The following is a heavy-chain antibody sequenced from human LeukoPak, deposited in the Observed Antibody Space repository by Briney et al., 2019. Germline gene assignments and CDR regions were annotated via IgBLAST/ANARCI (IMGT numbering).Heavy chain of an antibody. D-gene: IGHD3-3*01. CDR3: AREFYDFWSGQQYYFDY. J-gene: IGHJ4*02. V-gene: IGHV4-30-4*01. CDR1: GGSISSGDYY. Sequence: PSETLSLTCTVSGGSISSGDYYWSWIRQPPGKGLEWIGYIYYSGSTYYNPSLKSRVTISVDTSKNQFSLKLCSVTAADTAVYYCAREFYDFWSGQQYYFDYWGQGTLVTVSS. CDR2: IYYSGST.